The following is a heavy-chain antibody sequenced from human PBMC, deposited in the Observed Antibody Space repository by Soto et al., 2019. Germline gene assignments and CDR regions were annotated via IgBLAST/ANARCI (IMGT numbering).Heavy chain of an antibody. D-gene: IGHD4-17*01. CDR1: GGSISSYY. V-gene: IGHV4-59*01. J-gene: IGHJ4*02. Sequence: SETLSLTCTVSGGSISSYYWSWIRQPPGKGLEWIGYIYYSGSTNYNPSLKSRVTISVDTSKNQFSLKLSSVTAADTAVYYCARAGPYGDYFDYWGQGTLVTVSS. CDR3: ARAGPYGDYFDY. CDR2: IYYSGST.